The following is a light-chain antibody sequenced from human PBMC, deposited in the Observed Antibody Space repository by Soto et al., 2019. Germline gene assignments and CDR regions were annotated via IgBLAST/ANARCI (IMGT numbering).Light chain of an antibody. CDR2: DVS. Sequence: QSALTQPASVSGSPRQSITISCTGTSSDVGGYIYVSWYQQHPGKAPKLMIYDVSNRPSGVSNRFSGSKSGNTASLTISGLQAEDEADYYCSSYTSSSTVVFGGGTKLTVL. V-gene: IGLV2-14*01. J-gene: IGLJ2*01. CDR3: SSYTSSSTVV. CDR1: SSDVGGYIY.